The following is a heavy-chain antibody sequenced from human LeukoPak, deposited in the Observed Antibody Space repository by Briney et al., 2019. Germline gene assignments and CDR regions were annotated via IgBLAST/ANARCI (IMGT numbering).Heavy chain of an antibody. V-gene: IGHV3-48*04. D-gene: IGHD6-13*01. J-gene: IGHJ4*02. CDR3: AIEGSWYVDY. Sequence: GGSLRLSCAASGFTFSTYSMNWVRQTPGKGLEWVSYISSSSSTILYADSVKGRFTISRDNAKNSLYLQMNSLRAEDTAVYYCAIEGSWYVDYWGQGTLVTVSS. CDR2: ISSSSSTI. CDR1: GFTFSTYS.